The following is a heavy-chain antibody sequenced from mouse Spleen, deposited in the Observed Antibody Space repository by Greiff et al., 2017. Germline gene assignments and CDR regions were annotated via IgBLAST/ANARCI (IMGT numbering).Heavy chain of an antibody. Sequence: VQVVESGPGLVAPSQSLSITCTVSGFSLTSYGVHWVRQPPGKGLEWLGVIWAGGSTNYNSALMSRLSISKDNSKSQVFLKMNSLQTDDTAMYYCARDRGRYDAYFDYWGQGTTLTVSS. CDR1: GFSLTSYG. D-gene: IGHD2-14*01. CDR2: IWAGGST. J-gene: IGHJ2*01. V-gene: IGHV2-9*02. CDR3: ARDRGRYDAYFDY.